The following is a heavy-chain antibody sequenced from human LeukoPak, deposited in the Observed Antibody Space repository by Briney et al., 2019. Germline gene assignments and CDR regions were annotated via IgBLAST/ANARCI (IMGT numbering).Heavy chain of an antibody. Sequence: PGGSLRLSCAVSGFTFSSYWMSWVRQAPGKGLEWVAVIWYDGSNKYYADSVKGRFTISRDNSKNTLYLQMNSLRAQDTAVYYCAKDPSNRVVRSYCDYWGQGTLVTVSS. CDR1: GFTFSSYW. V-gene: IGHV3-33*06. CDR3: AKDPSNRVVRSYCDY. D-gene: IGHD2-21*01. CDR2: IWYDGSNK. J-gene: IGHJ4*02.